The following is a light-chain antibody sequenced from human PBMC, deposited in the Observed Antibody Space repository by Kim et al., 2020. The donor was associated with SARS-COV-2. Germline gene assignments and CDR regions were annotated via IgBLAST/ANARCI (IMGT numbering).Light chain of an antibody. CDR2: DVS. CDR1: SSDVGGYNY. Sequence: GHSIPLSCTGTSSDVGGYNYVSWYQQHPGKAPQLMIYDVSNRPSGVSNRFSGSKSGNTASLTISGLQAEDEADYYCSSYTSSSTVVFGGGTQLTVL. CDR3: SSYTSSSTVV. J-gene: IGLJ2*01. V-gene: IGLV2-14*03.